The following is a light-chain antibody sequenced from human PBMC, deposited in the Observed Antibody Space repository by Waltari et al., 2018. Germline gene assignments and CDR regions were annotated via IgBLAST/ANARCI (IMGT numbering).Light chain of an antibody. V-gene: IGKV3-20*01. Sequence: EIMLTQSPGTLSLSPGERATLSCRASQSISKYLAWYQQKPGQAPSLLIYDASSRATGTPDRFSGSGSGTDFSLTISRLEPEDFAVYYCQKYGSLPATFGQGTKVEIK. CDR1: QSISKY. CDR2: DAS. CDR3: QKYGSLPAT. J-gene: IGKJ1*01.